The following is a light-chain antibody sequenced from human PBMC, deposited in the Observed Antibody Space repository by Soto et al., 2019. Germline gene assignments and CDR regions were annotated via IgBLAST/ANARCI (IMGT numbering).Light chain of an antibody. CDR3: QQGHNWPLT. V-gene: IGKV3-15*01. Sequence: EIVMTQSPATLSLSPGERAALSCRASQSINSELAWYQQKPGQPPRLLIYGASTRATGVPARFTGSESGSEFTLTISGLQSQDFAVYYCQQGHNWPLTFAQVTRLVI. CDR2: GAS. J-gene: IGKJ2*01. CDR1: QSINSE.